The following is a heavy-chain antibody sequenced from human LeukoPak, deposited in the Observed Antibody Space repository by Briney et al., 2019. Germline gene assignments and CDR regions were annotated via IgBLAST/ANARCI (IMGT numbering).Heavy chain of an antibody. CDR1: GFTFSSYW. V-gene: IGHV3-7*01. J-gene: IGHJ3*02. CDR3: ARHGSPGYSSGWYKYWGAFDI. D-gene: IGHD6-19*01. Sequence: GGSLRLSCAASGFTFSSYWMSWVRQAPGKGLEWVANIKQDGSEKYYVDSVKGRFTISRDNAKNSLYLQMNSLRAEDTAVYYCARHGSPGYSSGWYKYWGAFDIWGQGTMVTVSS. CDR2: IKQDGSEK.